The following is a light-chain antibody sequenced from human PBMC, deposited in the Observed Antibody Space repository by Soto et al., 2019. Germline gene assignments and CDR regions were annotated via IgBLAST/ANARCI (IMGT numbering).Light chain of an antibody. CDR3: QQSYNTPPPFT. CDR2: AAS. CDR1: QSIRSY. V-gene: IGKV1-39*01. J-gene: IGKJ3*01. Sequence: DIQMTQSPSSLSASVGDRVTITCRASQSIRSYLNWYQQKPGKAPKLLIYAASSLQSGVPSRFSGSGSGTDFTLTISSLQREDFATYYCQQSYNTPPPFTFGPGTKVDIK.